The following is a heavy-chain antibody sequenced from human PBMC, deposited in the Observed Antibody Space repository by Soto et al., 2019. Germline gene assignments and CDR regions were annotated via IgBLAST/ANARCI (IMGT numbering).Heavy chain of an antibody. Sequence: SETLSLTCTVSGGSISNPSYYWGWVRQPPGKGLEWFGDIFYTGRTYYSPSLKSRVTISVDTSKEQFSLNLSSVTAADAAVDFFAGVTFGIAACSHERTNGFDPWAQGTLVTVSS. J-gene: IGHJ5*02. D-gene: IGHD6-25*01. CDR2: IFYTGRT. CDR1: GGSISNPSYY. CDR3: AGVTFGIAACSHERTNGFDP. V-gene: IGHV4-39*01.